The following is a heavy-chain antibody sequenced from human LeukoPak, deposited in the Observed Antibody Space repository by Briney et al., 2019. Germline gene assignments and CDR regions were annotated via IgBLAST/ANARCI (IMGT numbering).Heavy chain of an antibody. CDR3: ARDRDFIYYDSDGFVFQF. V-gene: IGHV1-18*04. Sequence: ASVKVSCKASGYTLTTHGITWVRQAPGQGLEWMGWISAYNGNTNYAQRLQGRVTMTTDTSTSTAYMELRGLRPDDTAVYYCARDRDFIYYDSDGFVFQFWGQGTLVTVSS. J-gene: IGHJ1*01. D-gene: IGHD3-22*01. CDR2: ISAYNGNT. CDR1: GYTLTTHG.